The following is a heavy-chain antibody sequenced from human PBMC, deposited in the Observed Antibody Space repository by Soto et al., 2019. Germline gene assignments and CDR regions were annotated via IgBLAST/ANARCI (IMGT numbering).Heavy chain of an antibody. D-gene: IGHD1-1*01. CDR3: ATGSRDEYTLHDFFFDS. CDR1: GGSISNYY. Sequence: SEPLSLTCTVSGGSISNYYWSWIRQPPGKGLEWIGYIYYSGNTQFNPSLKSRVTMSVDTSNNQFSLTLSSVTAADTAMYFCATGSRDEYTLHDFFFDSWGQGSLGTAPS. CDR2: IYYSGNT. V-gene: IGHV4-59*01. J-gene: IGHJ4*02.